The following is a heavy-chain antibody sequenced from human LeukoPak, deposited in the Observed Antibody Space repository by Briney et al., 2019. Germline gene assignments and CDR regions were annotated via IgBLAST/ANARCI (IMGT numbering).Heavy chain of an antibody. CDR3: ARDTRSLIDY. V-gene: IGHV3-48*01. Sequence: GGSLRLSCAASGLSFSTNSMNWVRQVPGKGLEWISYISSNSATTYYADSVKGRFTISRDNAKNSLYLHMNSLRADDTAVYYCARDTRSLIDYWGQGTLGTVSS. CDR1: GLSFSTNS. J-gene: IGHJ4*02. CDR2: ISSNSATT. D-gene: IGHD1-26*01.